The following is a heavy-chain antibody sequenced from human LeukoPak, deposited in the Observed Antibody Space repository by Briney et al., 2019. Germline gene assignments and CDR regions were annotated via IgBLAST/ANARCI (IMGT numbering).Heavy chain of an antibody. Sequence: SETLSLTCTVSGGSISSFYWGWIRQPPGKGLEWIGNIYYSGSTYYNPSLKSRLTISVDTSKNQFSLKLSSVTAADTAVYYCARWVSTPRGYFDYWGQGTLVAVSS. CDR3: ARWVSTPRGYFDY. CDR2: IYYSGST. CDR1: GGSISSFY. J-gene: IGHJ4*02. V-gene: IGHV4-39*01. D-gene: IGHD5/OR15-5a*01.